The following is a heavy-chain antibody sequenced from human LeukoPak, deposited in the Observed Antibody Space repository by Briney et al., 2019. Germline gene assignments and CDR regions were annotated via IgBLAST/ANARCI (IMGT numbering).Heavy chain of an antibody. Sequence: GGSLRLSCAASGFTFSSYSMTWVRQAPGKGLEWVSYISSSSTTIYYADSVKGRFTISRDNAKNSLYLQMNSLRAEDTAVYYCARDILTGSQSRFQHWGQGTLVTVSS. CDR1: GFTFSSYS. J-gene: IGHJ1*01. CDR3: ARDILTGSQSRFQH. D-gene: IGHD3-9*01. CDR2: ISSSSTTI. V-gene: IGHV3-48*04.